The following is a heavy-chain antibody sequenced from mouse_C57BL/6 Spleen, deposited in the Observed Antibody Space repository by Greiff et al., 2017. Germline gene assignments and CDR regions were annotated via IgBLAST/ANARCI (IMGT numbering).Heavy chain of an antibody. CDR1: GFTFSDYG. J-gene: IGHJ3*01. CDR2: ISSGSSTI. CDR3: ANWDSWFAY. V-gene: IGHV5-17*01. D-gene: IGHD4-1*01. Sequence: EVMLVESGGGLVKPGGSLKLSCAASGFTFSDYGMHWVRQAPEKGLEWVAYISSGSSTIYYADTLKGRFTISRDNTKNTLFLQMTSLRSEDAAMYYCANWDSWFAYWGQGTLVTVSA.